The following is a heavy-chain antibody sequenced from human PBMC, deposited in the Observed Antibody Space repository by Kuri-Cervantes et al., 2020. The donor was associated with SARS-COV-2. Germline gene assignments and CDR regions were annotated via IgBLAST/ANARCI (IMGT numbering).Heavy chain of an antibody. D-gene: IGHD6-13*01. Sequence: SVKVSCKASGYTFTSYGISWVRQAPGQGLEWMGGIIPIFGTANYAQKFQGRVTITADESTSTAYMELSSLRSEDTAVYYCARAGWKQQLVRGYYYYYMDVWGKGTTVTVSS. V-gene: IGHV1-69*13. CDR3: ARAGWKQQLVRGYYYYYMDV. J-gene: IGHJ6*03. CDR2: IIPIFGTA. CDR1: GYTFTSYG.